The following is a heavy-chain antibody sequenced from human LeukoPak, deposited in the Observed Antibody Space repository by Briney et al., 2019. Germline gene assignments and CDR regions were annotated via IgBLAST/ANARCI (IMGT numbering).Heavy chain of an antibody. CDR3: ARTLDYYGSGIYSFDY. CDR1: GDSISSGYY. J-gene: IGHJ4*02. D-gene: IGHD3-10*01. V-gene: IGHV4-38-2*02. Sequence: SETLSLTCTVSGDSISSGYYWGWIRQSPGKGLEWVGSIYHSGSTYYNPSLKSRVTISVDTSKNQFSLKLSSVSAADTAVFYCARTLDYYGSGIYSFDYWGQGTLVTVSS. CDR2: IYHSGST.